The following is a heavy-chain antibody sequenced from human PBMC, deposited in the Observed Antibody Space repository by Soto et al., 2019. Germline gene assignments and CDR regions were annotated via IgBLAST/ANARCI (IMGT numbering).Heavy chain of an antibody. Sequence: PSETLSLTCTVSGHSIRSSNYYWSWIRQPPGKGLEWIGYIYYSGSTNYNPSLKSRVTISVDTSKNQFSLKLSSVTAADTAVYYCARSDGRYWGQGTLVTV. CDR1: GHSIRSSNYY. J-gene: IGHJ4*02. CDR3: ARSDGRY. V-gene: IGHV4-61*01. CDR2: IYYSGST.